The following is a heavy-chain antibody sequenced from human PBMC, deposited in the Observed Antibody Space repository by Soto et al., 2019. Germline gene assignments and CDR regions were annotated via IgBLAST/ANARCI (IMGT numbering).Heavy chain of an antibody. CDR3: ARGTRTTVTSYYYYYMDV. V-gene: IGHV3-33*01. Sequence: QVQLVESGGGVVQPGRSLRLSCAASGFTFSSYGMHWVRQAPGKGLEWVAVIWYDGSNKYYADSVKGRFTISRDNSKNTLYLQMNSLRAEDTAGYYCARGTRTTVTSYYYYYMDVWGKGTTVTVSS. D-gene: IGHD4-4*01. J-gene: IGHJ6*03. CDR2: IWYDGSNK. CDR1: GFTFSSYG.